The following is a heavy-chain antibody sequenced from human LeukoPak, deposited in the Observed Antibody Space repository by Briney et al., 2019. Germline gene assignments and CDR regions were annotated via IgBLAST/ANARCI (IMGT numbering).Heavy chain of an antibody. CDR1: GYTLTELS. V-gene: IGHV1-24*01. J-gene: IGHJ4*02. D-gene: IGHD2-2*01. CDR3: ATTGYCSSTSCYLFDY. CDR2: FDPEDGET. Sequence: ASVKVSCKVSGYTLTELSMHRARQAPGKGLEWMGGFDPEDGETIYAQKFQGRVTMTEDTSTDTAYMELSSLRSEDTAVYYCATTGYCSSTSCYLFDYWGQGTLVTVSS.